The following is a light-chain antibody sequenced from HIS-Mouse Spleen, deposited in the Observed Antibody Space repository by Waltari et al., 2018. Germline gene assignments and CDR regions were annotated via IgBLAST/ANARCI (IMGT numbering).Light chain of an antibody. J-gene: IGKJ3*01. V-gene: IGKV1-8*01. CDR3: QQYYSYPT. CDR2: AAS. CDR1: QGISSY. Sequence: AIRMTQSPSSLPASTGDSVTIPCRASQGISSYLAWYQQKPGKAPKLLIYAASTLQSGVPSRFSGSGSGTDFTLTISCLQSEDFATYYCQQYYSYPTFGPGTKVDIK.